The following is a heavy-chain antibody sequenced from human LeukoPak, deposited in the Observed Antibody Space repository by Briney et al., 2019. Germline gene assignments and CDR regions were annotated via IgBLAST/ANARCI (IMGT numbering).Heavy chain of an antibody. D-gene: IGHD5-18*01. CDR2: IYYSGST. CDR1: GGSISSYY. V-gene: IGHV4-59*01. Sequence: SETLSLTCTVSGGSISSYYWSWIRQPPGKGLEWIGYIYYSGSTNYNPSLKSRVTISVDTSKNQFSLKLSSVTAADTAVYYCARNGGGYSYGYYYYYYMDVWGKGTTVTVSS. CDR3: ARNGGGYSYGYYYYYYMDV. J-gene: IGHJ6*03.